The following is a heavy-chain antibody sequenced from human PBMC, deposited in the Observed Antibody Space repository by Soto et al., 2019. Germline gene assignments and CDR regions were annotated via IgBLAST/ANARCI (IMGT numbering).Heavy chain of an antibody. D-gene: IGHD1-1*01. CDR1: GFTFDSSW. CDR3: TRWDYNAANAFRI. V-gene: IGHV3-74*01. Sequence: LRLSCGASGFTFDSSWMHWVRQAAGKGLVWVSRINGDGTSTSYADSVKGRFTISRDNAKNTLYLQMDSLRVEDTAVYYCTRWDYNAANAFRIWGQGTMVTVSS. CDR2: INGDGTST. J-gene: IGHJ3*02.